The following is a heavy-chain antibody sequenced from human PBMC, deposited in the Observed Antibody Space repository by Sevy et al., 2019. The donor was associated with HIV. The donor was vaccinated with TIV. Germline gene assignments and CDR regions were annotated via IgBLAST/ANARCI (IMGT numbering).Heavy chain of an antibody. CDR1: GFTFAKYS. V-gene: IGHV3-23*01. CDR2: FSFGCGRI. CDR3: AREGCTQPHDY. J-gene: IGHJ4*02. D-gene: IGHD2-8*01. Sequence: GGSLRLSCAASGFTFAKYSMSWVRQAPGKGLEWVSTFSFGCGRINYADSVKGRFTISRDDSKNTLFLQMNSLRAEDTATYFCAREGCTQPHDYWGQGTLVTAS.